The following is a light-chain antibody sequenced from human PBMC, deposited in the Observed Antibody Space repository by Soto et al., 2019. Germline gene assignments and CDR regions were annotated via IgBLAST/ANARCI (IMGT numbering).Light chain of an antibody. CDR2: EVS. V-gene: IGLV2-11*01. CDR1: SSDVGGYNS. Sequence: QSALTQPRSVSASPGQSVAISCTGTSSDVGGYNSVSWYQHHPGKAHTLMIYEVSKRPSGVPDRFSGSKSGNTASLTISGLQAEDEADYYCCSYAGGNYVFGTGTKVTVL. J-gene: IGLJ1*01. CDR3: CSYAGGNYV.